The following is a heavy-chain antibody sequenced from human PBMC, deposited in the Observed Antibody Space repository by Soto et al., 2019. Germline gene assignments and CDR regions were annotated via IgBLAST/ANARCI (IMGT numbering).Heavy chain of an antibody. CDR2: IYPGDSDT. CDR3: ARFGDILTGFSRSMDV. CDR1: GYNFTTYC. V-gene: IGHV5-51*01. D-gene: IGHD3-9*01. Sequence: PGESLKISCNGSGYNFTTYCIGLVLQMPGKGLEWMGIIYPGDSDTRYSPSFQGRLTISADKSTSTAYLQWSRLKASDTAMYYCARFGDILTGFSRSMDVWGQGTTVTVSS. J-gene: IGHJ6*02.